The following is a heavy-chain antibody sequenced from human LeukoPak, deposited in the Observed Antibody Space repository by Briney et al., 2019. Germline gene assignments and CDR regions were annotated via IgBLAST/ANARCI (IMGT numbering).Heavy chain of an antibody. D-gene: IGHD5-12*01. CDR2: IHRSGATT. CDR1: GFTFSDYA. V-gene: IGHV3-23*01. J-gene: IGHJ4*02. CDR3: AREVVATRFDN. Sequence: GGSLRLSCAASGFTFSDYAMTWVRQAPGKGLEWVSFIHRSGATTYNADSVKGRFTISRDNVKNTIDLQMSSLRVEDTAVYYCAREVVATRFDNWGQGTLVTVSP.